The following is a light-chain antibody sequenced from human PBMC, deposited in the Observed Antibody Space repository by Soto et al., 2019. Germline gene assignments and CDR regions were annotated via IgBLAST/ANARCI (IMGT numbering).Light chain of an antibody. V-gene: IGLV2-14*01. J-gene: IGLJ1*01. CDR1: SSDVGCYNY. Sequence: SVLTQPASVSGSPGQSITIACTGTSSDVGCYNYVSWYQQHPGKAPKLMIYEVSNRPSGVSIRFSGSKSGNTASLTISGLQAEDEADYYCSSYTSSTSLDVFGTGTKVTVL. CDR3: SSYTSSTSLDV. CDR2: EVS.